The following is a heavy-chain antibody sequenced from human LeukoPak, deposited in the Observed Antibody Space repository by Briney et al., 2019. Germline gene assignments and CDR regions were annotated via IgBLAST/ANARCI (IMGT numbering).Heavy chain of an antibody. J-gene: IGHJ1*01. D-gene: IGHD2-15*01. CDR3: VGSHRGAEYFQH. V-gene: IGHV1-46*01. Sequence: ASVKVSCKASGYTFTSYDINWVRQAPGQGLEWMGIINPSGGSTSYAQKFQGRVTMTRDTSTSTVYMELSSLRSEDTAVYYCVGSHRGAEYFQHWGQGTLVTVSS. CDR1: GYTFTSYD. CDR2: INPSGGST.